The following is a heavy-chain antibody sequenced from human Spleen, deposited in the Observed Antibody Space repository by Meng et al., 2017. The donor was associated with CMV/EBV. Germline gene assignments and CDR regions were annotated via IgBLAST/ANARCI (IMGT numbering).Heavy chain of an antibody. Sequence: GQLTPWGAGRWKPLATPSLPWPSSGGAFIGYNWSWIRQPQGKGLGWIGEINHSGSTNYNPSLKSRVTMSVDTSKNQFSLKLSSVTAADTAVYYCARESGSYQLDYWGQGTLVTVSS. CDR1: GGAFIGYN. J-gene: IGHJ4*02. D-gene: IGHD1-26*01. V-gene: IGHV4-34*01. CDR2: INHSGST. CDR3: ARESGSYQLDY.